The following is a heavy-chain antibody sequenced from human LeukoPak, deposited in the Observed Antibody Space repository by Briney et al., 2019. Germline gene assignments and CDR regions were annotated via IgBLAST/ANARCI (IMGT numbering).Heavy chain of an antibody. Sequence: SETLSLTCTVSGGSISSYYWSWIRQPPGKGLEWIGYIYYSGSTNYNPSLKSRVTISVDTSKNQFSLKLSSVTAADTAVYYCAILSEAGTADYWGQGTLVTVSS. J-gene: IGHJ4*02. CDR3: AILSEAGTADY. CDR2: IYYSGST. D-gene: IGHD2-15*01. CDR1: GGSISSYY. V-gene: IGHV4-59*12.